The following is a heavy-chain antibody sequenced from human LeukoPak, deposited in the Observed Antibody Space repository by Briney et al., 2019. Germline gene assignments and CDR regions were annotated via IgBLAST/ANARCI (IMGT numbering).Heavy chain of an antibody. CDR3: AKFVTEAGYCSGGSCYPGAFDI. D-gene: IGHD2-15*01. CDR2: ISYDGSNK. Sequence: GESLRLSCAASGFTFSNAWMTWVRQAPGKGLEWVAVISYDGSNKYYADSVKGRFTISRDNSKNTLYLQMNSLRAEDTAVYYCAKFVTEAGYCSGGSCYPGAFDIWGQGTMVTVSS. CDR1: GFTFSNAW. J-gene: IGHJ3*02. V-gene: IGHV3-30*18.